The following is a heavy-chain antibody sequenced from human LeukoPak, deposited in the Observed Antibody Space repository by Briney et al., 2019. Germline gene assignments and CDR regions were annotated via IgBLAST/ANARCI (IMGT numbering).Heavy chain of an antibody. J-gene: IGHJ4*02. V-gene: IGHV1-2*02. Sequence: ASVKVSCKASGYTFTGYYMHWVRQAPGQGLEWMGWINPNSGGTNYAQKFQGRVTMTRDTSISTAYMELSRLRSDDTAVYYCARERYNGSYYYVGWGQGTLVTVSS. CDR2: INPNSGGT. CDR3: ARERYNGSYYYVG. CDR1: GYTFTGYY. D-gene: IGHD1-26*01.